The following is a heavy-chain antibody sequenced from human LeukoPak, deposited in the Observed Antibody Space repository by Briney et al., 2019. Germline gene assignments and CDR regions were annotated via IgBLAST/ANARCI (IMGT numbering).Heavy chain of an antibody. D-gene: IGHD1-1*01. Sequence: SSVKVSCKHSRGTFSRYAIIRVRQAPAPRLEWMGGIIPIFCTANHLQKFPRRVTITPNRSTSKAYMELSALSSEGTDLYYCAQDLAYIRFYKWGQGTLVTVS. CDR3: AQDLAYIRFYK. CDR1: RGTFSRYA. J-gene: IGHJ4*02. CDR2: IIPIFCTA. V-gene: IGHV1-69*06.